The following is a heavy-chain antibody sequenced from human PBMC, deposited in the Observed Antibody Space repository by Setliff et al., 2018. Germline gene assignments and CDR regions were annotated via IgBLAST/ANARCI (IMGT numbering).Heavy chain of an antibody. J-gene: IGHJ3*01. Sequence: ASVKVSCKASGYTFTTYAINWVRQAPGHGLEWMGWISNYNDITNYAQRFQGRVTMTTDTSTSAAYMELRSLRSDDTAVYYCAISTLSICSGGSCPNAFDVWGRGTMVTVSS. D-gene: IGHD2-15*01. V-gene: IGHV1-18*01. CDR2: ISNYNDIT. CDR1: GYTFTTYA. CDR3: AISTLSICSGGSCPNAFDV.